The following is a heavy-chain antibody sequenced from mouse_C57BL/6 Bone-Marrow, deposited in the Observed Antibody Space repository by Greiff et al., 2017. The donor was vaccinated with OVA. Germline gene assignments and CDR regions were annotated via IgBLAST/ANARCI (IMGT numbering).Heavy chain of an antibody. D-gene: IGHD3-3*01. CDR3: ARGGWDWYFDV. CDR1: GFTFSDYY. CDR2: INYDGSST. V-gene: IGHV5-16*01. Sequence: EVQRVESEGGLVQPGSSMKLSCTASGFTFSDYYMAWVRQVPEKGLEWVATINYDGSSTYYLDSLKSRFIISRDNAKNILYLQMSSLKSEDTATYYCARGGWDWYFDVWGTGTTVTVSS. J-gene: IGHJ1*03.